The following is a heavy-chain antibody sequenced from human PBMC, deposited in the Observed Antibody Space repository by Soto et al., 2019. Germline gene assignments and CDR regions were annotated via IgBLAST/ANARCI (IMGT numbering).Heavy chain of an antibody. J-gene: IGHJ3*02. V-gene: IGHV3-21*01. D-gene: IGHD3-22*01. CDR2: ISSSSSYI. CDR1: GFTFSSYS. Sequence: GGSLRLSCAASGFTFSSYSMNWVRQAPGKGLEWVSSISSSSSYIYYADSVKGRFTISRDNAKNSLYLQMNSLRAEDTAVYYCARDDDSSGYYFAFDIWAKGQWSPSPQ. CDR3: ARDDDSSGYYFAFDI.